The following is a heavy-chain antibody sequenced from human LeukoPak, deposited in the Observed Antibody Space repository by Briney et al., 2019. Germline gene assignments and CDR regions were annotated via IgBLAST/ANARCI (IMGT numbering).Heavy chain of an antibody. D-gene: IGHD4-17*01. CDR2: VTPSGDPT. CDR1: GFTFSTHG. CDR3: AKEGGDYYFDY. Sequence: GGSLRLSCAGSGFTFSTHGMNWVRQAPGKGLEWVSGVTPSGDPTYYADSVKGRFIISRDNSKNTMYLQMNSLRAEDTGVYYCAKEGGDYYFDYWGQGTLVTVSS. J-gene: IGHJ4*02. V-gene: IGHV3-23*01.